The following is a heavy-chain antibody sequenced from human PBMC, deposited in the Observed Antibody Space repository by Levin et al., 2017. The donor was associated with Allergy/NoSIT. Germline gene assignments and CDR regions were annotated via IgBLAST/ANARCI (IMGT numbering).Heavy chain of an antibody. D-gene: IGHD5-18*01. CDR2: IFPSDSDT. CDR1: GYTFPNYW. CDR3: ARQGQGYSYGRY. J-gene: IGHJ4*02. Sequence: GESLKISCKGSGYTFPNYWIGWVRQMPGKGLEWMGIIFPSDSDTRYSPSFQGQVTISVDKSINTAYLQWSSLKASDTAVYYCARQGQGYSYGRYWGQGTLVTVTS. V-gene: IGHV5-51*01.